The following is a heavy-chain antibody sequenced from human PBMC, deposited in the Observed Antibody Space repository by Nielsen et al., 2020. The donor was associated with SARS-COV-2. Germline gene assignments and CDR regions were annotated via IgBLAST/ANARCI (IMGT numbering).Heavy chain of an antibody. CDR2: ITGSGGSK. D-gene: IGHD5-24*01. CDR3: AKAPATIYWYFDL. Sequence: GGSLRLSCAASGFAFDNYAMSWVRQAPGKGLEWVSTITGSGGSKFYADSVKGRFSISRDNSKDTVTLEMNSLRAEDTALYYCAKAPATIYWYFDLWGRGTLVTVSS. J-gene: IGHJ2*01. CDR1: GFAFDNYA. V-gene: IGHV3-23*01.